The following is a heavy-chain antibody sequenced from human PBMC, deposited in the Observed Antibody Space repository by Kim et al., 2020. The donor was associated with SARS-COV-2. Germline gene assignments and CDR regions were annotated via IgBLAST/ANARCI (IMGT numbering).Heavy chain of an antibody. CDR2: GNT. Sequence: GNTNYAQKLQCRVTMTTDTSTSTAYMELRSLRSDDTAVYYCARDQDFSSGWYDYWGQGTLVTVSS. J-gene: IGHJ4*02. D-gene: IGHD6-19*01. CDR3: ARDQDFSSGWYDY. V-gene: IGHV1-18*01.